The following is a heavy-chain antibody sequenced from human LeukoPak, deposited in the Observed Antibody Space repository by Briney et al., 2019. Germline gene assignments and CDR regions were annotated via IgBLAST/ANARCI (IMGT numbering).Heavy chain of an antibody. CDR2: ISGSAGST. Sequence: GGSLRLSCAASGFTFSSYAMSWVRQAPGKGLEWVSGISGSAGSTFYADSVKGRFTISRDKSKNTLYLQMNSLRAEDTAVYYCAKTKITLIVVANPNSGALDIWGQGTMVTVSS. V-gene: IGHV3-23*01. CDR1: GFTFSSYA. J-gene: IGHJ3*02. D-gene: IGHD3-22*01. CDR3: AKTKITLIVVANPNSGALDI.